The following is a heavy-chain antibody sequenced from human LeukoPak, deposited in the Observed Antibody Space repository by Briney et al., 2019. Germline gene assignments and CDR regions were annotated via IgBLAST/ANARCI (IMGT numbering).Heavy chain of an antibody. CDR2: MYYSGST. D-gene: IGHD3-9*01. J-gene: IGHJ5*02. CDR3: ARRAPGDVLRYFDWLPGYNWFDP. CDR1: GGSISSSSYY. Sequence: SETLSLTCTVSGGSISSSSYYWGWIRQPPGKGLEWIGSMYYSGSTYYNPSLKSRVTISVDTSKNQFSLKLSSVTAADTAVYYCARRAPGDVLRYFDWLPGYNWFDPWGQGTLVTVSS. V-gene: IGHV4-39*01.